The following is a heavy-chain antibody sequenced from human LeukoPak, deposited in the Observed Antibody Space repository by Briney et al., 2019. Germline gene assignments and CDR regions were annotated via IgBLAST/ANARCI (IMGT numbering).Heavy chain of an antibody. Sequence: GESLKISCKGSGYSFTSYWIGWVRQMPGKGLEWMGIIYPGDSDTRYSPSFQGQVTISADKSINTAYLQWSSLKASDTAVYYCARGGPNYDSSGYYYDYWGQGTLVTVSS. J-gene: IGHJ4*02. CDR1: GYSFTSYW. V-gene: IGHV5-51*01. D-gene: IGHD3-22*01. CDR2: IYPGDSDT. CDR3: ARGGPNYDSSGYYYDY.